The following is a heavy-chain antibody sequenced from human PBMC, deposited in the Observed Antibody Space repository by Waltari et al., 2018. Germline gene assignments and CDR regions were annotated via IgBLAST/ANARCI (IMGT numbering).Heavy chain of an antibody. D-gene: IGHD2-15*01. CDR2: INPNSGGT. Sequence: QVQLVQSGAEVKKPGASVKVSCKASGYTFTGYYMHWVRQAPGQGLGWMGRINPNSGGTNYAQKFQGRVTMTRDTSISTAYMELSRLRSDDTAVYYCARDSLGYCSGGSCYPDYWGQGTLVTVSS. J-gene: IGHJ4*02. CDR3: ARDSLGYCSGGSCYPDY. CDR1: GYTFTGYY. V-gene: IGHV1-2*06.